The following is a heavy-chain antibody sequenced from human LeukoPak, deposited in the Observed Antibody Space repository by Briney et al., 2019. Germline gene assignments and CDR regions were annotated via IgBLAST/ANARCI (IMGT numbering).Heavy chain of an antibody. D-gene: IGHD3-22*01. CDR3: ARERGAYYYDSREPLFDP. Sequence: PSETLSLTCTVSGDSITSHYWSWMRQPPGKGLEWIGYIYYSGSPNPIYNPSLKSRVTISVDTSKNQFSLKLSSVTAADTTVYYCARERGAYYYDSREPLFDPWGQGTLVTVSS. J-gene: IGHJ5*02. CDR1: GDSITSHY. V-gene: IGHV4-59*11. CDR2: IYYSGSP.